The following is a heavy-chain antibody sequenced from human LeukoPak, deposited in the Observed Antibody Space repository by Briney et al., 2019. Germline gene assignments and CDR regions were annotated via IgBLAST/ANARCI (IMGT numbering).Heavy chain of an antibody. CDR2: ISYDGSNK. Sequence: GRSLRLSCAASGFTFSSYGMHWVRQAPGKGLEWVAVISYDGSNKYYADSVKGRFTISRDNSKNTLYLQMNSLRAEDTAVYYCAKGTEMATIKDYFDYWGQGTLVTVSS. J-gene: IGHJ4*02. V-gene: IGHV3-30*18. CDR3: AKGTEMATIKDYFDY. CDR1: GFTFSSYG. D-gene: IGHD5-24*01.